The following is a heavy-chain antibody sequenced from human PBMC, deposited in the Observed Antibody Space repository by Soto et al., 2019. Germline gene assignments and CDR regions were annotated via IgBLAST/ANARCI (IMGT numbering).Heavy chain of an antibody. CDR1: GYTLTELS. V-gene: IGHV1-24*01. J-gene: IGHJ5*02. D-gene: IGHD3-3*02. CDR3: ATAEHFRGSIDP. Sequence: ASVKVSCKVSGYTLTELSMHWVRQAPGKGLEWMGGFDPEDGETIYAQKFQGRVTMTEDTSTDTAYMELSSLRSEDTAVYYCATAEHFRGSIDPWGQGTLVTVSS. CDR2: FDPEDGET.